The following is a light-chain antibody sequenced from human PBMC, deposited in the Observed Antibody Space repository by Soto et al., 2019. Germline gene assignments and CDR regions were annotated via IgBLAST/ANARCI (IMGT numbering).Light chain of an antibody. J-gene: IGLJ2*01. CDR3: SSYTTSSTVI. CDR2: EVS. CDR1: SSDVGGYNY. V-gene: IGLV2-14*01. Sequence: QSVLTQPASVSGSPGQSITISCTGTSSDVGGYNYVSWYQQHPGKAPKLMIYEVSNRPSGVSYRFSGSKSGNTASLTISGLQAEEESDYYCSSYTTSSTVIFGGGTTLTVL.